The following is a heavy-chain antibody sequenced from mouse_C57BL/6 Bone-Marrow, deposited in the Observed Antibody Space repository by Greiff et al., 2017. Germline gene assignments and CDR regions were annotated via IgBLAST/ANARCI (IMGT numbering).Heavy chain of an antibody. D-gene: IGHD2-5*01. CDR1: GFNIKDDY. CDR2: IDPENGDT. J-gene: IGHJ3*01. V-gene: IGHV14-4*01. CDR3: TTLGSNYVAWFAY. Sequence: EVQLQQSGAELVRPGASVKLSCTASGFNIKDDYMHWVKQRPEQGLEWIGWIDPENGDTEYASKFQGKATITADTSSNTAYLQLSSLTSADTAVXYCTTLGSNYVAWFAYWGQGTLVTVSA.